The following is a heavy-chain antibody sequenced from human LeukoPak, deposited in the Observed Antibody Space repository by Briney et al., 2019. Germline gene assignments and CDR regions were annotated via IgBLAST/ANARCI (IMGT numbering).Heavy chain of an antibody. D-gene: IGHD6-13*01. Sequence: GGSLRLSCAASGFTFDDYAMPWVRQAPGKGLEWVSLISGDGGSTYYADSVKGRFTISRDNSKNSLYLQMNSLRTEDTALYYCAKGRGSSWFFDYWGQGTLVTVSS. CDR1: GFTFDDYA. J-gene: IGHJ4*02. CDR3: AKGRGSSWFFDY. V-gene: IGHV3-43*02. CDR2: ISGDGGST.